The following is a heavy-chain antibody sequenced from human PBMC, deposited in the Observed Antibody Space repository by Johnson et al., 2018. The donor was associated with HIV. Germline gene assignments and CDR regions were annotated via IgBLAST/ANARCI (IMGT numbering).Heavy chain of an antibody. CDR2: ISSSGSTI. CDR1: GFTFSDYY. J-gene: IGHJ3*02. V-gene: IGHV3-11*01. D-gene: IGHD3-10*01. Sequence: QVQLVESGGGLVKPGGSLRLSCAASGFTFSDYYMSWIRQAPGKGLEWVSYISSSGSTIYYAGPVNGRFTISRDKSKLFLQMNSLRAEDTAVYYCATIMSYYGRGAFDIWGQGTMVTVSS. CDR3: ATIMSYYGRGAFDI.